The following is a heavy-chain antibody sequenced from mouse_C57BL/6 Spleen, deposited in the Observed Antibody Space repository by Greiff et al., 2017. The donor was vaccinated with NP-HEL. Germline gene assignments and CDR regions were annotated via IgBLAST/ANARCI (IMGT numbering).Heavy chain of an antibody. CDR1: GYTFTDYY. V-gene: IGHV1-26*01. J-gene: IGHJ3*01. CDR3: AHYDYFAY. CDR2: INPNNGGT. D-gene: IGHD2-4*01. Sequence: VQLQQSGPELVKPGASVKISCKASGYTFTDYYMNWVKQSHGKSLEWIGDINPNNGGTSYNQKFKGKATLTVDKSSSTAYMELRSLTSEDSAVYYCAHYDYFAYWGQGTLVTVSA.